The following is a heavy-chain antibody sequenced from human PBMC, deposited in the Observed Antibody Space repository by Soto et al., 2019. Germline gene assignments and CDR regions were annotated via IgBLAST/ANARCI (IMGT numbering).Heavy chain of an antibody. CDR1: GFTFSSCG. V-gene: IGHV3-30*18. CDR2: ISYDGSNK. D-gene: IGHD5-18*01. CDR3: AKDQQVWLSSYYTMDV. J-gene: IGHJ6*02. Sequence: QVQLVESGGGVVQPGRSLRLSCAASGFTFSSCGMHWVRQAPGKGLEWVTFISYDGSNKYYADSVKGRFTISRDTSKNTLYLQMNSLRAEDTVVYYCAKDQQVWLSSYYTMDVWGQGTTVTVSS.